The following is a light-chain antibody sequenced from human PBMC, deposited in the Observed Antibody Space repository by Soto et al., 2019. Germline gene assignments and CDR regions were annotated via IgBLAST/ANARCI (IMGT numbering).Light chain of an antibody. CDR1: QSVNSNY. J-gene: IGKJ2*01. V-gene: IGKV3-20*01. CDR2: GVF. Sequence: ETVLTQSPGTVSMSPGDRATLSCRTSQSVNSNYLAWYQQKPGQAPRLLIYGVFNRATGIPDRFSGSGSGTDFTLTISGLEPEDSALHYCQHYDGSPRTFGQGTKLEIK. CDR3: QHYDGSPRT.